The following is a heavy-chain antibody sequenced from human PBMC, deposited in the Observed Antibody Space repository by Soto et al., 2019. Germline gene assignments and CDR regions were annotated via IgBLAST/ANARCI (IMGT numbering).Heavy chain of an antibody. CDR3: ARDKLRAGIPYRYGMDV. J-gene: IGHJ6*01. V-gene: IGHV4-34*01. Sequence: TETLYLTCAVYGESFSGYYWRWILQPPGKGLAWIGAINHSGSTNYNPSLKSRVTISVDTSKNQFSLKLSSVTAADTAVYYCARDKLRAGIPYRYGMDVRAQGTTDLGSS. CDR1: GESFSGYY. CDR2: INHSGST.